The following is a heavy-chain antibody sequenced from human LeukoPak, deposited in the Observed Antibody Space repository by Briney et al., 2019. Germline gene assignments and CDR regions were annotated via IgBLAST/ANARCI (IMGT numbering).Heavy chain of an antibody. J-gene: IGHJ4*02. CDR1: GGSISSYY. V-gene: IGHV4-59*08. CDR2: IYYSGST. CDR3: ATLLLWFGRIDY. Sequence: PSETLSLTCTVSGGSISSYYWSWIRQPPGKGLEWIGYIYYSGSTNYNPSLKSRVTISVDTSKNQFSLKLSSVTAADTAVYYCATLLLWFGRIDYWGQGTLVTVSS. D-gene: IGHD3-10*01.